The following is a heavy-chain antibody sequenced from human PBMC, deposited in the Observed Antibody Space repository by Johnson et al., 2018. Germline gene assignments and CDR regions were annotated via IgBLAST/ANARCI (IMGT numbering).Heavy chain of an antibody. D-gene: IGHD5-12*01. V-gene: IGHV3-49*05. J-gene: IGHJ6*02. CDR3: TRDKATYYYYYGMDV. CDR2: IRSKAYGGTT. Sequence: EVQLLETGGGLVKPGRSLRLSCTASGFTFGDYAMSWFRQAPGKGLEWVGCIRSKAYGGTTEYAASVKGRFTISRDDSKSIAYLQMNSLKTEDTAVYYCTRDKATYYYYYGMDVWGQGTTVTVSS. CDR1: GFTFGDYA.